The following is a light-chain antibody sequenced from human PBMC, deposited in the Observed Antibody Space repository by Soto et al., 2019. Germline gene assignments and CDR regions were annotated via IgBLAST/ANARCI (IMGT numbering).Light chain of an antibody. V-gene: IGLV2-14*01. CDR3: SSYTSSSTLVV. CDR1: SSDVGGYNY. Sequence: QSALTQPASVSGSPGQSITISCTGTSSDVGGYNYVSWYQQHPGKAPKLMIYDVSNRPSGVSNRFSRSKSGNTASLTTSGLQAEDEADYYCSSYTSSSTLVVFGGGTKLTVL. J-gene: IGLJ2*01. CDR2: DVS.